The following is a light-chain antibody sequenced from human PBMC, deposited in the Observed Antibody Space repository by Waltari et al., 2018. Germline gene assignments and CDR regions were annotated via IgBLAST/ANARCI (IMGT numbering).Light chain of an antibody. J-gene: IGKJ2*01. CDR1: QSVNNNY. V-gene: IGKV3-20*01. Sequence: EIVLTQSPGTLSLSPGERATLSCRASQSVNNNYLAWYQQKPGQAPRLLIYGASSRATGIPDRISGSGSGTDFTLTLSSLEPEDFAVYYCQQHATSPYTFGXGTKVXIX. CDR2: GAS. CDR3: QQHATSPYT.